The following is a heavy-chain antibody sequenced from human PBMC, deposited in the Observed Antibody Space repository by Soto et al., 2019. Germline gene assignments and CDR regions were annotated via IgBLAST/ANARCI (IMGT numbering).Heavy chain of an antibody. D-gene: IGHD6-19*01. CDR1: GYTLTELS. CDR2: FDPEDGET. V-gene: IGHV1-24*01. CDR3: ATSPLKQWLVLYYFDY. Sequence: ASVKVSCKVSGYTLTELSMHWVRQAPGKGLEWMGGFDPEDGETIYAQKFQGRVTMTEDTSTDTAYMELSSPRSEDTAVYYCATSPLKQWLVLYYFDYWGQGTLVTSPQ. J-gene: IGHJ4*02.